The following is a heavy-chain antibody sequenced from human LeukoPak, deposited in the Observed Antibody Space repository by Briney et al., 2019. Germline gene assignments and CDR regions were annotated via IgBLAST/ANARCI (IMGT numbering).Heavy chain of an antibody. V-gene: IGHV4-59*08. CDR1: GGSFSGYY. D-gene: IGHD4-23*01. CDR3: ARTTVVTTHFDY. Sequence: SETLSLTCAVYGGSFSGYYWSWIRQPPGKGLEWIGYIYYSGSTNYNPSLKSRVTISVDTSKNQFSLKLSSVTAADTAVYYCARTTVVTTHFDYWGQGTLVTVSS. CDR2: IYYSGST. J-gene: IGHJ4*02.